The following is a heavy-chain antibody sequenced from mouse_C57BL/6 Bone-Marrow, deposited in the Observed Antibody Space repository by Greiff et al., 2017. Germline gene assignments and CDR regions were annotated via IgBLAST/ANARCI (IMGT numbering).Heavy chain of an antibody. J-gene: IGHJ1*03. CDR1: GFTFSSYA. CDR2: ISDGGSYT. Sequence: EVQVVESGGGLVKPGGSLKLSCAASGFTFSSYAMSWVRQTPEKRLEWVATISDGGSYTYYPDNVKGRFTISRDNAKNNLYLQMSHLKSEDTAMYYCARDILYWYFDVWGTGTTVTVSS. CDR3: ARDILYWYFDV. V-gene: IGHV5-4*01.